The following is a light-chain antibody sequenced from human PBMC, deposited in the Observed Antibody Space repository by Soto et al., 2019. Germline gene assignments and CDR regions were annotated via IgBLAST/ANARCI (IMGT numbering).Light chain of an antibody. CDR3: MQALQTLYT. V-gene: IGKV2-28*01. J-gene: IGKJ2*01. Sequence: DIVLTQSPLSLPVTPGEPASISCTSSQSLRHSNGYLCLDWYVQKPGQPPQLLIFLGSNRAPGVPDRFSGRGSGTHFTLEISRVEAEDVGVYYCMQALQTLYTFGQGTKLDIK. CDR1: QSLRHSNGYLC. CDR2: LGS.